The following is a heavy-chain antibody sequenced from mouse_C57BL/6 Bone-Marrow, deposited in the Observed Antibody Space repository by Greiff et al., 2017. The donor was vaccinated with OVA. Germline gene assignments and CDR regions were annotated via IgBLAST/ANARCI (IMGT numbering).Heavy chain of an antibody. CDR1: GYTFTDYY. J-gene: IGHJ2*01. Sequence: VQLQQSGAELVRPGASVKLSCKASGYTFTDYYISWVKQRPGQGLEWIARIYPGSGNIYYNEQLKGKATLTAEKSSSTAYMQLSSLTSDDSAVYFCARSERLRDYFDYWGQGTTLTVSS. D-gene: IGHD2-2*01. CDR3: ARSERLRDYFDY. V-gene: IGHV1-76*01. CDR2: IYPGSGNI.